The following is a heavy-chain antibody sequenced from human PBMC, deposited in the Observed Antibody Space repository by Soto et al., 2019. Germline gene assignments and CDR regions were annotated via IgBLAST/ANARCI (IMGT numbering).Heavy chain of an antibody. CDR3: ARYKSNYYYGMDV. CDR2: IYYSGIT. D-gene: IGHD1-20*01. Sequence: PSETLSLPCTVSGGSLSREHWSWIRQPLGKGLEWIGYIYYSGITNYNPSLKSRVTISVDTSKNQFSLKLSSVTAADTAVYYCARYKSNYYYGMDVWGQGTTVT. J-gene: IGHJ6*02. V-gene: IGHV4-59*01. CDR1: GGSLSREH.